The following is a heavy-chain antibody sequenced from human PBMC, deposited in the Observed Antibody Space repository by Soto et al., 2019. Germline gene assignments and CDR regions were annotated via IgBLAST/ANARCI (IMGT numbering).Heavy chain of an antibody. CDR3: ARIEGGLGFYYYYYGMDV. V-gene: IGHV3-48*02. D-gene: IGHD2-15*01. J-gene: IGHJ6*02. CDR1: GFSFSSYG. CDR2: ISSSSSTI. Sequence: PGESLKISCAASGFSFSSYGIHWVRQAPGRGLEWVSYISSSSSTIYYADSVKGRFTISRDNAKNSLYLQMNSLRDEDTAVYYCARIEGGLGFYYYYYGMDVWGQGTTVTVSS.